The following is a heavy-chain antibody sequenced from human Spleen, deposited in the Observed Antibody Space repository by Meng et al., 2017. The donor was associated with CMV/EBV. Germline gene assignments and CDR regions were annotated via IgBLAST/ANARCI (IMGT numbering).Heavy chain of an antibody. D-gene: IGHD3-3*01. CDR2: INHSGST. CDR1: GGSFSGYY. V-gene: IGHV4-34*01. J-gene: IGHJ6*02. Sequence: SETLSLTCAVYGGSFSGYYWSWIRQPPGKGLEWIGEINHSGSTNYNPSLKSRVPISVDTSKNQFSLRLRSVTAADTAVYYCARDGRSDFWSAYYQNYHYYGLDVWGQGSTVTVSS. CDR3: ARDGRSDFWSAYYQNYHYYGLDV.